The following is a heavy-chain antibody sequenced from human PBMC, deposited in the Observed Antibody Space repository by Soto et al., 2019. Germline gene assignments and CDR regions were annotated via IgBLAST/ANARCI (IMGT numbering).Heavy chain of an antibody. Sequence: SVKVSCKASGGTFSSYAISWVRQAPGQGLEWMGGIIPIFGTANYAQKFQGRVTITADESTSTAYMELSSLRSEDTAVYYCARPGQGGNYYVWGSYRPIYYYYYGMDVWGQGTTVTVSS. CDR1: GGTFSSYA. J-gene: IGHJ6*02. CDR3: ARPGQGGNYYVWGSYRPIYYYYYGMDV. D-gene: IGHD3-16*02. CDR2: IIPIFGTA. V-gene: IGHV1-69*13.